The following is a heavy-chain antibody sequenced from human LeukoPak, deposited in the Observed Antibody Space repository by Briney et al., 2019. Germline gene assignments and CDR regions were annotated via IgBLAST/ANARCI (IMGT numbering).Heavy chain of an antibody. Sequence: ASVKVSCKASGYTFTSYGISWVRQAPGQGLEWMGWISAYNGNTNYAQKLQGRVTVTTDTSTSTAYMELRSLRSDDTAVYYCARDLSYIAAAGRGFDYWGQGTLVTVSS. D-gene: IGHD6-13*01. CDR1: GYTFTSYG. V-gene: IGHV1-18*01. CDR3: ARDLSYIAAAGRGFDY. CDR2: ISAYNGNT. J-gene: IGHJ4*02.